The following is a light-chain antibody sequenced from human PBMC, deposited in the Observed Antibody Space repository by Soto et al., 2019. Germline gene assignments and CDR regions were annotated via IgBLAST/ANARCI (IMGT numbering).Light chain of an antibody. CDR3: QQYNSYSIT. CDR1: QSVSNY. V-gene: IGKV3-11*01. CDR2: DAS. Sequence: EIVLTQSPATLSLSPGERATLSCWASQSVSNYFVWYQQKPGQAPRLLIYDASKRATGIPARFSGSGSGTEFTLTISSLQPDDFATYYCQQYNSYSITFGQGTRLEIK. J-gene: IGKJ5*01.